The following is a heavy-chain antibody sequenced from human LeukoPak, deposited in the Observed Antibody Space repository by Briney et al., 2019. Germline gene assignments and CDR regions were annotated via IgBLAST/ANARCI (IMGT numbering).Heavy chain of an antibody. CDR3: ARDAGGYSTFDY. CDR2: ISSSGSTT. CDR1: GFTFSSYE. D-gene: IGHD3-3*01. Sequence: PGGSLRLSCAASGFTFSSYEMNWVRQAPGKGLEWVSYISSSGSTTYYADSVKGRFTISRDNAKNSLYLQMNSLRAEDTAVYYCARDAGGYSTFDYWGQGTLVTVSS. J-gene: IGHJ4*02. V-gene: IGHV3-48*03.